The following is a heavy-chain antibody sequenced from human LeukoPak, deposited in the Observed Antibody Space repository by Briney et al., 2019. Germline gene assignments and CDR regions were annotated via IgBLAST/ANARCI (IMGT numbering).Heavy chain of an antibody. CDR2: ITPIFGTA. CDR1: GGTFSSYA. CDR3: ARGRPALVVITYFDY. D-gene: IGHD3-22*01. J-gene: IGHJ4*02. V-gene: IGHV1-69*05. Sequence: VASVKVSCKASGGTFSSYAISWVRQAPGQGLEWMGGITPIFGTANYAQKFQGRVTITTDESTSTAYMELSSLRSEDTAVYYCARGRPALVVITYFDYWGQGTLVTVSS.